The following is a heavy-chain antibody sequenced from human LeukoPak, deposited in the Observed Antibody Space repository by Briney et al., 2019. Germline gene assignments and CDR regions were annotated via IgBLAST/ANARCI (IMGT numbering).Heavy chain of an antibody. CDR1: GFTFSNAW. CDR3: TTDPGSMVRGVIILKPEIDY. J-gene: IGHJ4*02. V-gene: IGHV3-15*01. CDR2: IKSKTDGGTT. Sequence: GRSLRLSCAASGFTFSNAWMSWVRQAPGKGLEWVGRIKSKTDGGTTDYAAPVKGRFTISRDDSKNTLYLQMNSLKTEDTAVYYCTTDPGSMVRGVIILKPEIDYWGQGTLVTVSS. D-gene: IGHD3-10*01.